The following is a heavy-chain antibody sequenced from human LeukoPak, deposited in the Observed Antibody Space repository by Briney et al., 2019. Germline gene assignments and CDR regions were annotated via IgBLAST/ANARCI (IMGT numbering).Heavy chain of an antibody. J-gene: IGHJ4*02. CDR2: IKSKIDGGTT. D-gene: IGHD2-15*01. CDR3: TTIRGFCSGRSCLGY. Sequence: GGSLRLSCAVSGFTFSHAWMSWVRQAPGKGLEWVGRIKSKIDGGTTDYGAPVKGRFTISRDDSKNTLYLQMNSLKSEDTAVYYCTTIRGFCSGRSCLGYWGQGTLVTVSS. V-gene: IGHV3-15*01. CDR1: GFTFSHAW.